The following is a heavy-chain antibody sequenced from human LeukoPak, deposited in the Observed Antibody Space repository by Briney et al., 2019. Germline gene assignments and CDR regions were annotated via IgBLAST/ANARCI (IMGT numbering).Heavy chain of an antibody. Sequence: GGSLRLSCGASGFTFSTYEMNWIRQAPWKGLDWVATISGDGGRTYYADSVKGRFTISRDNSKRTQYLQMDRLRADDTAIYYCAKQGENSGWGSFDHWGQGILVSVSS. J-gene: IGHJ4*02. V-gene: IGHV3-23*01. CDR1: GFTFSTYE. CDR2: ISGDGGRT. CDR3: AKQGENSGWGSFDH. D-gene: IGHD6-19*01.